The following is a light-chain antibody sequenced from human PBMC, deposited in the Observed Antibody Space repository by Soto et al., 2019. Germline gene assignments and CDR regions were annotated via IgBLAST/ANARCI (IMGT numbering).Light chain of an antibody. CDR3: YSYAGENLYV. CDR2: DGT. J-gene: IGLJ1*01. CDR1: TSYVGSYNL. Sequence: TPPGSLSGTPWQSITIPATGTTSYVGSYNLVSWFQQHSGKVPKLLIYDGTKRPSGLSDRFSGSKSGTTSSLTISGLQAEDEAHYYCYSYAGENLYVFGTGTKVTVL. V-gene: IGLV2-23*01.